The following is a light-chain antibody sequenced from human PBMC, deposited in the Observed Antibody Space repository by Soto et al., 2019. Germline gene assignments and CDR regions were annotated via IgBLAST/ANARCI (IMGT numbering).Light chain of an antibody. J-gene: IGKJ3*01. Sequence: DIPMTQSPSTLSASVGDRVTITCRASQSISSWLAWYQQKPGKAPKLLIYDASSLESGVPPRFSGSGSGTEFNLTISSLQPDDFATYYCQQYNSYSNFGPGTKVDIK. CDR1: QSISSW. CDR3: QQYNSYSN. V-gene: IGKV1-5*01. CDR2: DAS.